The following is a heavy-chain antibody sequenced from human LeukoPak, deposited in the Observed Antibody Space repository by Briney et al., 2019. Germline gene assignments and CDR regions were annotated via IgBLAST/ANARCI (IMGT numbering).Heavy chain of an antibody. CDR1: GGTFSSCA. D-gene: IGHD3-16*02. Sequence: SVKVSCKAFGGTFSSCAISWVRQAPGQGLEWMGGIIPIFGTANYAQKFQGRVTITADKSTSTAYMELSSLRSEDTAVYYCARGNLDLYDYVWGSYPDWFDPWGQGTLVTVSS. CDR3: ARGNLDLYDYVWGSYPDWFDP. V-gene: IGHV1-69*06. J-gene: IGHJ5*02. CDR2: IIPIFGTA.